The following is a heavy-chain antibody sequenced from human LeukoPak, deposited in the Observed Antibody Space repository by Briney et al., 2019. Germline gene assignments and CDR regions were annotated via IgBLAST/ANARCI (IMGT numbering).Heavy chain of an antibody. V-gene: IGHV3-15*01. J-gene: IGHJ4*02. CDR1: GFTFNNAW. Sequence: GGSLRLSCAASGFTFNNAWMSWVRQAPGKGLEWVGRIKSKADGGATDYAAPVKGRFTISRDDSDNTLFLQMNSLKTEDTAVYYCTTGIQVVAATKLFDYWGQGTLVTVSS. CDR3: TTGIQVVAATKLFDY. D-gene: IGHD2-15*01. CDR2: IKSKADGGAT.